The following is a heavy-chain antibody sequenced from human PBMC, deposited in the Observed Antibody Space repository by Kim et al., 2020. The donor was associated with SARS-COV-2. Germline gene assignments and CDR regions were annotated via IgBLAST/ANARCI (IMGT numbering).Heavy chain of an antibody. V-gene: IGHV3-48*03. CDR3: AGSHTYYYYYMDV. Sequence: ADAVKGRFTISRDNAKNSLYRQMNSLRAEDTAVYYCAGSHTYYYYYMDVWGKGTTVTVSS. J-gene: IGHJ6*03.